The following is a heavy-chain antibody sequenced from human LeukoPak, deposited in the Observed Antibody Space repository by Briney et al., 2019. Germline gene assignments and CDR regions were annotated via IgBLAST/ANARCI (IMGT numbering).Heavy chain of an antibody. J-gene: IGHJ4*02. CDR1: GFTFTNAW. D-gene: IGHD3-10*01. CDR2: IKSKGDGETT. V-gene: IGHV3-15*01. Sequence: GGSPRLSCAASGFTFTNAWMSWVRQAPGKGLEWVGRIKSKGDGETTDYAAPVKGRFTMSRDDSKATLYLQMNSLKAEDTAVYYCTTDLGITMIRGVIAYWGQGALVTVSS. CDR3: TTDLGITMIRGVIAY.